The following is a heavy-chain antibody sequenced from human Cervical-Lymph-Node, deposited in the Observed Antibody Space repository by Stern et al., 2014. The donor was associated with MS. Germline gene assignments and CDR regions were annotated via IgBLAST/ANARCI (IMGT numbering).Heavy chain of an antibody. CDR3: ARGDYYDSSAAMEFFHY. CDR1: GFTFSSYA. Sequence: VQLVQSGGGVVQPGRSLRLSCAASGFTFSSYAMHWVRQAPGKGLEWVAVISYDGSNKYYADSVKGRFTISRDNSKNPLYLKMNSLRAEDTAGYNCARGDYYDSSAAMEFFHYWGQGTLVTVPS. J-gene: IGHJ4*02. V-gene: IGHV3-30*01. CDR2: ISYDGSNK. D-gene: IGHD3-22*01.